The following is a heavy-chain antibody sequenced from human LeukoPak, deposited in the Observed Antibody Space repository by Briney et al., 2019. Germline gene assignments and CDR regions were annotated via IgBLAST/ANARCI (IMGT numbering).Heavy chain of an antibody. CDR1: GGTFSSYA. J-gene: IGHJ4*02. CDR2: MNPNSGNT. Sequence: ASVKVSCKASGGTFSSYAINWVRQATGQGLEWMGWMNPNSGNTGYAQKFQGRVTMTRNTSISTAYMELSSLRSEDTAVYYCARGQGPWYYYDSSGYYYWGQGTLVTVSS. D-gene: IGHD3-22*01. V-gene: IGHV1-8*02. CDR3: ARGQGPWYYYDSSGYYY.